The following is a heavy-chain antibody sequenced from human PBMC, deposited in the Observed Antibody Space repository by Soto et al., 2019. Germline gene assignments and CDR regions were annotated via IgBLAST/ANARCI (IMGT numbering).Heavy chain of an antibody. CDR3: ASVTCPDRYYYDSSGYCPYYHYGMAV. V-gene: IGHV1-3*01. J-gene: IGHJ6*02. D-gene: IGHD3-22*01. CDR1: GYTFTGYA. Sequence: ASVKVSCKASGYTFTGYAMHWVRQAPGQRLEWMGWINAGNGNTKYSQKFQGRVTITRDTSASTAYMELSSLRSEDTAVYYCASVTCPDRYYYDSSGYCPYYHYGMAVWGQGTTVTVSS. CDR2: INAGNGNT.